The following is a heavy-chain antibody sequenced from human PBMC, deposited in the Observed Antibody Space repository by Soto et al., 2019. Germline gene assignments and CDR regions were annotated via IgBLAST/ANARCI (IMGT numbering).Heavy chain of an antibody. V-gene: IGHV4-4*02. J-gene: IGHJ5*02. D-gene: IGHD5-18*01. CDR3: ARDRGYSYGFFGWFDP. CDR2: NYHSGST. Sequence: SETLSLTCAVSGGSISSSNWWSWVRQPPGEGLEWIGENYHSGSTNYNPSLKSRVTISVDTSKNQFSLKLSSVTAADTAVYYCARDRGYSYGFFGWFDPWGQGTLVTVSS. CDR1: GGSISSSNW.